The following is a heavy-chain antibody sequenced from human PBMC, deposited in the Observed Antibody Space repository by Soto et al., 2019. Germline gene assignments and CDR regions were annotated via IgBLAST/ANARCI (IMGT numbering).Heavy chain of an antibody. Sequence: QVPLVQSGAEVKKPGASVKVSCKASGYTFTSYGISWVRQAPGQGLEWMGWISAYNGNTNYAQKLQGRVTMTTDTSTSTAYMELRSLRSDDTAVYYCARDSPRGDLVVIEDYWGQGTLVTVSS. CDR2: ISAYNGNT. D-gene: IGHD3-22*01. CDR3: ARDSPRGDLVVIEDY. V-gene: IGHV1-18*01. J-gene: IGHJ4*02. CDR1: GYTFTSYG.